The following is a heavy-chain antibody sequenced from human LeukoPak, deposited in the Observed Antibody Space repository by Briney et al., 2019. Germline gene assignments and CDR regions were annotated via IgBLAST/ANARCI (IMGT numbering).Heavy chain of an antibody. CDR3: AKDRYSSSWEWFDP. CDR1: GFTFSSYG. CDR2: ISYDGSNK. D-gene: IGHD6-13*01. J-gene: IGHJ5*02. Sequence: GGSLRLSCAASGFTFSSYGMHWVRQAPGKGLEWVAVISYDGSNKCYADSVKGRFTISRDNSKNTLYLQMNSLRAEDTAVYYCAKDRYSSSWEWFDPWGQGTLVTVSS. V-gene: IGHV3-30*18.